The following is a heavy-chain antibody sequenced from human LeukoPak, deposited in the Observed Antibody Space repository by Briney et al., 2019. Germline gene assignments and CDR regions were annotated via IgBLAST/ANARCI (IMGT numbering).Heavy chain of an antibody. D-gene: IGHD4-17*01. CDR2: IGGSGTSI. Sequence: GGSLRLSCAASGFTFSTYSMNWVRQAPGKGLEWVSSIGGSGTSIYYADSVKGRFTISRDNAKSSLYLQMNSLRAEDAAVYYCARELGGDYGEAFDIWGQGTMVTVSS. CDR3: ARELGGDYGEAFDI. J-gene: IGHJ3*02. CDR1: GFTFSTYS. V-gene: IGHV3-21*01.